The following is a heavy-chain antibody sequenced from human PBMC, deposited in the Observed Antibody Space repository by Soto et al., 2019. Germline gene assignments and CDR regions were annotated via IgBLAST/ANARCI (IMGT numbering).Heavy chain of an antibody. Sequence: EVQLLESGGGLVQPGGSLRLSCAASGFTFGSYAMNWLRQAPGRGLECVSFISGSGRTTYYADSVKGRFTVSRDNSKNTIYLQMNSQRAENTALYYCAKFRGPSYSYYSMDVWGKGTTVTASS. J-gene: IGHJ6*03. V-gene: IGHV3-23*01. CDR2: ISGSGRTT. D-gene: IGHD3-16*01. CDR3: AKFRGPSYSYYSMDV. CDR1: GFTFGSYA.